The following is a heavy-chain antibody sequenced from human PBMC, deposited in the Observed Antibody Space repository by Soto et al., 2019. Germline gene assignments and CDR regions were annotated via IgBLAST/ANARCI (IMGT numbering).Heavy chain of an antibody. Sequence: GASVKVSCKASGYTFTSYGISWGRQAPGQGLEWMGWISAYNGNANYAQKLQGRVTMTTDTSTSTAYMELRSLRSDDTAVYYCASTRGYDFRWFDPWGQGTLVTVSS. CDR3: ASTRGYDFRWFDP. D-gene: IGHD5-12*01. CDR2: ISAYNGNA. CDR1: GYTFTSYG. J-gene: IGHJ5*02. V-gene: IGHV1-18*01.